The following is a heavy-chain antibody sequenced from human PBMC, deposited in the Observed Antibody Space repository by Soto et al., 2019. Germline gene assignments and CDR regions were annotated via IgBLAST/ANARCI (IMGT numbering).Heavy chain of an antibody. CDR3: ARYLVVTAQKDNWLDP. CDR1: GGSISSYY. D-gene: IGHD2-21*02. Sequence: SETLSLTFTVPGGSISSYYWSWIRQPPGKGLEWIGYIYYSGSTNYNPSLKSRVTISVDTSKNQFSLKLSSVTAADTAVYYCARYLVVTAQKDNWLDPWGQGTLVTVSS. V-gene: IGHV4-59*01. CDR2: IYYSGST. J-gene: IGHJ5*02.